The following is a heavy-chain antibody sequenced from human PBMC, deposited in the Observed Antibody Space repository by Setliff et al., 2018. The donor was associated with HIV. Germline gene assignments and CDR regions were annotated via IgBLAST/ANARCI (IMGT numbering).Heavy chain of an antibody. Sequence: KVSCKASGHSFTTYFLHWVRQMPGKGLEWMGIIYPADSDTRYSPSFQGQVTISADKSINTAYLQWSSLKASDTAMYYCARVLVGANDAFDIWGQGTMVTVSS. V-gene: IGHV5-51*01. CDR2: IYPADSDT. J-gene: IGHJ3*02. D-gene: IGHD1-26*01. CDR3: ARVLVGANDAFDI. CDR1: GHSFTTYF.